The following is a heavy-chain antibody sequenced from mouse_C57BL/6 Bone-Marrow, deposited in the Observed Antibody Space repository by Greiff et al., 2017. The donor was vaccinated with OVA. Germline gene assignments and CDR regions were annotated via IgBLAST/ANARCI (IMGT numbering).Heavy chain of an antibody. V-gene: IGHV1-15*01. D-gene: IGHD2-5*01. J-gene: IGHJ4*01. CDR1: GYTFTDYE. Sequence: VQLQQSGAELVRPGASVTLSCKASGYTFTDYEMHWVKQTPVHGLEWIGAIDPDTGGTAYNQKFKGQAILTAAKSSSTTYMELRRLTSEDSAVYYCTRGSSNYYAMDYWGQGTSVTVSS. CDR3: TRGSSNYYAMDY. CDR2: IDPDTGGT.